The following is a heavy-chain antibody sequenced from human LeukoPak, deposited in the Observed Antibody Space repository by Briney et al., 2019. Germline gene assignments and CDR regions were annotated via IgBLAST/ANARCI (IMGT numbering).Heavy chain of an antibody. V-gene: IGHV3-23*01. Sequence: TGGSLRLSCAASGFSFSSYGMSWVRQAPGKGLEWVSAISGSGGSTYYADSVKGRFTISRDNSKNTLYLQMNSLRAEDTAVYYCAKGGKYYYDSSGYYFPGPGYYWGQGTLVTVSS. CDR1: GFSFSSYG. J-gene: IGHJ4*02. CDR3: AKGGKYYYDSSGYYFPGPGYY. CDR2: ISGSGGST. D-gene: IGHD3-22*01.